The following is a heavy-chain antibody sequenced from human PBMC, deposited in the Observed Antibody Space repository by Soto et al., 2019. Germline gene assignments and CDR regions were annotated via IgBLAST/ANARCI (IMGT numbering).Heavy chain of an antibody. CDR2: ISARNGDT. D-gene: IGHD1-1*01. V-gene: IGHV1-18*01. CDR3: ARGRYGDY. J-gene: IGHJ4*02. CDR1: GYTFTSYG. Sequence: QVHLVQSGAEVKKPGASVKVSCKGSGYTFTSYGITWVRQAPGQGLEWMGWISARNGDTDYAQKLQGRVTVTRDTSSSTAYMELRSLRSDDTAVYYCARGRYGDYGGQGALVTVSS.